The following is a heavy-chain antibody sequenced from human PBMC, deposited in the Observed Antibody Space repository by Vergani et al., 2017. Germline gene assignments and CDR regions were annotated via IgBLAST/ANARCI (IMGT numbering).Heavy chain of an antibody. D-gene: IGHD3-10*01. CDR2: IGTAGDT. J-gene: IGHJ2*01. Sequence: EVPLVESGGGLVQPGGSLRLSCAASGFTFSSYDLHCVRPATGKGLEWVSAIGTAGDTYYPGSMKGRFTISRENAKNSVYLQMNSLRAGHTAVYYCAREGRGIAMVRGDPRWYFDLWGHGTLVTVSS. V-gene: IGHV3-13*01. CDR3: AREGRGIAMVRGDPRWYFDL. CDR1: GFTFSSYD.